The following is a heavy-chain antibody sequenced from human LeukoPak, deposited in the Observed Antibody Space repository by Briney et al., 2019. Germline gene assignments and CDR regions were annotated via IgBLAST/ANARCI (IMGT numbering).Heavy chain of an antibody. Sequence: GGSLRLSCAASGFTFSSYWMSWVRQAPGKGLEWVSTISGGSGGTYYVDSVKGRFTISRDNSKNTLYLHMNSLRAEDTALYYCARHTYYDASGSFDYWGQGTLVTVSS. V-gene: IGHV3-23*01. D-gene: IGHD3-22*01. J-gene: IGHJ4*02. CDR2: ISGGSGGT. CDR1: GFTFSSYW. CDR3: ARHTYYDASGSFDY.